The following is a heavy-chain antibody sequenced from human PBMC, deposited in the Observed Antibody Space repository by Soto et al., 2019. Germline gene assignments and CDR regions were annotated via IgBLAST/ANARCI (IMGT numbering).Heavy chain of an antibody. J-gene: IGHJ6*03. D-gene: IGHD3-10*01. CDR2: IYHSGST. CDR3: ARDEAYYGSGSIVYYYMDV. V-gene: IGHV4-4*02. Sequence: SETLSLTCAVSSGSISSSNWWSWVRQPPGKGLEWIGEIYHSGSTNYNPSLKSRVTISVDKSKNQFSLRLSSVTAADTAVYYCARDEAYYGSGSIVYYYMDVWGKRTKVTVSS. CDR1: SGSISSSNW.